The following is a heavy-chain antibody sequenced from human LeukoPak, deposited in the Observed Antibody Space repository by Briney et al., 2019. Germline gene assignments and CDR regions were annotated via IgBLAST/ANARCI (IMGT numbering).Heavy chain of an antibody. V-gene: IGHV4-59*01. CDR1: GDSISSYY. CDR3: TRLNYYGSGSYWMYNWFDP. D-gene: IGHD3-10*01. J-gene: IGHJ5*02. CDR2: IYYSGST. Sequence: KPWETLSLTCTVSGDSISSYYWSWIRQPPGKGLGWIGYIYYSGSTNYNPSLKSRVTISVDTSKNQFSLKLSSMTAADTAVYYCTRLNYYGSGSYWMYNWFDPWGQGTLVTVSS.